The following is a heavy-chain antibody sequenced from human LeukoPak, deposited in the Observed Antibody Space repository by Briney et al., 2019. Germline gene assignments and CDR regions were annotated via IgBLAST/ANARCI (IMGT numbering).Heavy chain of an antibody. D-gene: IGHD3-22*01. CDR1: GFTFSSYA. V-gene: IGHV3-23*01. J-gene: IGHJ4*02. CDR2: ISGSGGST. Sequence: PGRSLRLSCAASGFTFSSYAMSWVRQAPGKGLEWVSAISGSGGSTYYADSVKGRFTISRDNSKNTLYLQMNSLRAEDTAVYYCAKDSYYYDSSGYYYGDTFDYWGQGTLVTVSS. CDR3: AKDSYYYDSSGYYYGDTFDY.